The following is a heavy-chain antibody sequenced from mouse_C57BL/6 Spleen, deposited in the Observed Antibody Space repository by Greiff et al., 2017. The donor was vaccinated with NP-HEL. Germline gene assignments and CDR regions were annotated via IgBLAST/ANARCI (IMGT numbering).Heavy chain of an antibody. J-gene: IGHJ2*01. CDR1: GYTFTDYY. CDR3: ARWDYSNLDY. V-gene: IGHV1-26*01. D-gene: IGHD2-5*01. Sequence: VQLQQSGPELVKPGASVKISCKASGYTFTDYYMNWVKQSHGKSLEWIGDINPNNGGTSYNQKFKGNATLTVDKSSSTAYMELRSLTSEDSAVYYCARWDYSNLDYWGQGTTLTVSS. CDR2: INPNNGGT.